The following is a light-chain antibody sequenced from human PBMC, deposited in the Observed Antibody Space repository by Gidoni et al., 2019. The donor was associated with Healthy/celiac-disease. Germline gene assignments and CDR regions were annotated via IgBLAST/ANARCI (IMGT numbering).Light chain of an antibody. CDR2: EVS. CDR3: SSYTSSSTPLVV. V-gene: IGLV2-14*01. J-gene: IGLJ2*01. CDR1: SSDVGGYNY. Sequence: QSALTQPASVSGSPGQSITISCTGTSSDVGGYNYVSWYQQHPGKAPKLMSYEVSNRPSGVSNRFSGSKSGNTASLTISGLQAEDEADYYCSSYTSSSTPLVVFGGGTKLTVL.